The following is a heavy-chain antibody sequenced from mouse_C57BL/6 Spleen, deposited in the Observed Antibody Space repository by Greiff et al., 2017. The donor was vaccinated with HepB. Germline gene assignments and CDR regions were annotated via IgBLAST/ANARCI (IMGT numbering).Heavy chain of an antibody. J-gene: IGHJ3*01. CDR2: IDPSDSYT. V-gene: IGHV1-69*01. Sequence: VQLQQSGAELVMPGASVKLSCKASGYTFTSYWMHWVKQRPGQGLEWIGEIDPSDSYTNYNQKFKGKSTLTVDKSSSTAYMQLSSLTSEDSAVYYCARSAYSNYEGFAYWGQGTLVTVSA. CDR1: GYTFTSYW. D-gene: IGHD2-5*01. CDR3: ARSAYSNYEGFAY.